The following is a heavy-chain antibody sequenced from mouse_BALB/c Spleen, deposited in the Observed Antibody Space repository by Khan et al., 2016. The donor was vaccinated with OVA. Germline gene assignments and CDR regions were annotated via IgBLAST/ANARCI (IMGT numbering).Heavy chain of an antibody. J-gene: IGHJ2*01. D-gene: IGHD1-3*01. CDR3: ARLEDI. CDR1: GFSLTSYG. CDR2: IWAGGST. Sequence: GKRKEEGPGLVAPSQSLSITCTVSGFSLTSYGVHWVRQPPGKGLEWLGVIWAGGSTNYNSALMSRLSISKDNSKSQVFLKMNSLQTDDTAMYYCARLEDIWGQDTTLTVSS. V-gene: IGHV2-9*02.